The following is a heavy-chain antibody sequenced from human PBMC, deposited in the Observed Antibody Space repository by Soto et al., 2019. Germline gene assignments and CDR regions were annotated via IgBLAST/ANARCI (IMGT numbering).Heavy chain of an antibody. V-gene: IGHV3-33*01. J-gene: IGHJ6*02. D-gene: IGHD6-19*01. CDR2: IWYDGNTK. Sequence: GGSLRLSCAASGFTFSTYGFNWVRQAPGKGLEWVAVIWYDGNTKYYADSVKGRFTISGDNSKNTLYLQMNSLTAEDTAVYYCARPLVAPVAGPYYYGMDVWGQGTTVTVSS. CDR1: GFTFSTYG. CDR3: ARPLVAPVAGPYYYGMDV.